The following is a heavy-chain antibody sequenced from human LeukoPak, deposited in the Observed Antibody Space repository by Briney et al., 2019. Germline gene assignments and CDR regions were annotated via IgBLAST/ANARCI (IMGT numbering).Heavy chain of an antibody. Sequence: GGSLRLSCAASGFTFSSYAMSWVRQAPGKGLEWVSAISGSGGSTYYADSVKGRFTISRDNAKNSLYLQMNSLRAEDTAVYYCARGPSVGSGWSPDYWGQGTLVTVSS. V-gene: IGHV3-23*01. D-gene: IGHD6-19*01. CDR3: ARGPSVGSGWSPDY. CDR2: ISGSGGST. J-gene: IGHJ4*02. CDR1: GFTFSSYA.